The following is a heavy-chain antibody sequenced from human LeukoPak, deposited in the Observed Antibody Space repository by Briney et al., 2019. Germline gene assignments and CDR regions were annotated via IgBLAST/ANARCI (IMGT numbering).Heavy chain of an antibody. Sequence: PGGSLRLSCAASGFTFSSYSMNWVRQAPGEGVEWVSSRSSSSSYIYYADSVRGRFTISRDNAKNSLYLQMNSLRAEDTAVYYCARSIAVAGLDYWGQGTLVTVSS. V-gene: IGHV3-21*01. CDR2: RSSSSSYI. CDR3: ARSIAVAGLDY. CDR1: GFTFSSYS. J-gene: IGHJ4*02. D-gene: IGHD6-19*01.